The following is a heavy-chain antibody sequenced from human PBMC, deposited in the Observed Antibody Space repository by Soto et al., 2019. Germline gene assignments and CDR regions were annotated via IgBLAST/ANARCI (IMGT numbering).Heavy chain of an antibody. CDR2: INAGNGNT. CDR3: ARDLVGAINFDY. J-gene: IGHJ4*02. D-gene: IGHD1-26*01. V-gene: IGHV1-3*01. CDR1: GYTFTSYA. Sequence: ASVKVSCKASGYTFTSYAMHWVRQAPGQRLEWMGWINAGNGNTKYSQKFQGRVTITRDTSASTAYMELSSLRSEDTAVYYCARDLVGAINFDYWGQETLVTVSS.